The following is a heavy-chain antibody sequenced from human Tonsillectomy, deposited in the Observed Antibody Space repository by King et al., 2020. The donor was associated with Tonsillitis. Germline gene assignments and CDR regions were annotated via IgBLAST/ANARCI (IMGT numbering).Heavy chain of an antibody. CDR2: ISAGGGST. CDR3: AKEKSSSSLPDV. Sequence: VQLVESGGGLVQPGGSLRLSCAASGFTFSTYAIIWVRQAPGKGLEWVATISAGGGSTYYAASVKGRFTISRDKSKNTPYLQTNRLRVGDTAVYFCAKEKSSSSLPDVWGQGTTVTVSS. CDR1: GFTFSTYA. D-gene: IGHD6-13*01. V-gene: IGHV3-23*04. J-gene: IGHJ6*02.